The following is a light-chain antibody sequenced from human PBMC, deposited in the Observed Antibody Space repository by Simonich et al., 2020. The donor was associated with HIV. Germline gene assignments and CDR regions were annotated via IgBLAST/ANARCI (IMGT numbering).Light chain of an antibody. CDR3: QVWDSSSDHLV. V-gene: IGLV3-21*03. CDR2: DDS. CDR1: NIGSKS. J-gene: IGLJ7*01. Sequence: SYALTQPPSVSVAPGKTARITCGGNNIGSKSVHWYQQRPGQAPVLVVYDDSGRPSGIPERFSGSNSGNTATLTNSRVEAGDEADYYCQVWDSSSDHLVFGGGTQLTVL.